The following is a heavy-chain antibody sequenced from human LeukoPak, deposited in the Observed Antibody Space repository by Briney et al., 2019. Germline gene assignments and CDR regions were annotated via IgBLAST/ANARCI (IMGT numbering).Heavy chain of an antibody. D-gene: IGHD3-16*01. J-gene: IGHJ6*02. V-gene: IGHV1-18*01. CDR3: ARVGFGSPYYYYGMDV. CDR1: GYTFTSYG. Sequence: ASVKVSCKASGYTFTSYGISWVRQAPGQGLEWMGWISAYNGNTNYAQKLQGRVTMTTDTSTSTAYMELRSLRSDDTAVYYCARVGFGSPYYYYGMDVWGQGTTVTVSS. CDR2: ISAYNGNT.